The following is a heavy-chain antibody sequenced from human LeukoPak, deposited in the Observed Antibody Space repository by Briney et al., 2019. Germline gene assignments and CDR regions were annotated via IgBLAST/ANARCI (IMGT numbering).Heavy chain of an antibody. CDR3: AKHWHSTSWCYFDY. Sequence: GGSLRLSCAASGFTFSSYAMSWVRQAPGKGLEWVSAISGSGGNTYYAGSVKGRFTISRDNSKNTLYLQMNSLRAEDTAVYYCAKHWHSTSWCYFDYWGQGTLVTVSS. CDR1: GFTFSSYA. D-gene: IGHD6-13*01. CDR2: ISGSGGNT. J-gene: IGHJ4*02. V-gene: IGHV3-23*01.